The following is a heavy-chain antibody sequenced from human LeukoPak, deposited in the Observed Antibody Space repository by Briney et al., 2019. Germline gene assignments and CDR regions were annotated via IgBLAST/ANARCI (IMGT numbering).Heavy chain of an antibody. CDR1: GGSISSGDYY. CDR3: ARGSSSQLWLTRGCYFDY. Sequence: PSETLSLTCTVSGGSISSGDYYWSWIRQPPGKGLEWIGYIYYSGSTYYNPSLKSRVTISVDTSKNQFSLKLSSVTAADTAVYYCARGSSSQLWLTRGCYFDYWGQGTLVTVSS. CDR2: IYYSGST. V-gene: IGHV4-30-4*01. J-gene: IGHJ4*02. D-gene: IGHD5-18*01.